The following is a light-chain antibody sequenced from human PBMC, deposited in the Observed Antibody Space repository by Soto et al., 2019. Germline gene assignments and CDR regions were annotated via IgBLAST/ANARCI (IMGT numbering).Light chain of an antibody. Sequence: DIQLTQSPSSLSVSVGDRVTITCQTSRDINTYLNWYQQKPGRAPKLLIYDASNLETGVASTFSGSGSGTHFTFTINSLQPEDVGTYYCQQYRTFPITFGQGTRLEIK. CDR2: DAS. CDR3: QQYRTFPIT. J-gene: IGKJ5*01. CDR1: RDINTY. V-gene: IGKV1-33*01.